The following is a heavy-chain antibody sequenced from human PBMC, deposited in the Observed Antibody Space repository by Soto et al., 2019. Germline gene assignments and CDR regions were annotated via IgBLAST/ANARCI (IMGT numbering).Heavy chain of an antibody. CDR1: GGSITRGGSY. CDR3: ARAWLEYNWFDS. J-gene: IGHJ5*01. D-gene: IGHD5-12*01. CDR2: VAYSGGT. Sequence: QVQLQESGPGLVKPSQTLSLTCTVSGGSITRGGSYWSWIRQHPEKGLEWIGYVAYSGGTYYNPSPKSRVTFLVDMSKTLWSLRLSSVTAADTAVYYCARAWLEYNWFDSWGQGTPVTVSS. V-gene: IGHV4-31*03.